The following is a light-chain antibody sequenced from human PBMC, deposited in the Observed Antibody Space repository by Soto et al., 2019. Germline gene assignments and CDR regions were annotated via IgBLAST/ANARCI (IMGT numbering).Light chain of an antibody. CDR3: SSFAGSNSVL. Sequence: QSVLTQPPSASGSPGQSVTISCTGTSSDVGGYNYVSWYQQHPAKAPKLMIYEVSKRPSGVPDRFSGSKSGNTASLTVSGLQAEDEADYYCSSFAGSNSVLFGGGTKVTVL. J-gene: IGLJ2*01. CDR2: EVS. V-gene: IGLV2-8*01. CDR1: SSDVGGYNY.